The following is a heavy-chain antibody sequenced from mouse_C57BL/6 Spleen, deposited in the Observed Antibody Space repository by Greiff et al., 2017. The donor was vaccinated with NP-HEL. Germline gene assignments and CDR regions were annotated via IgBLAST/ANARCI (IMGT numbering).Heavy chain of an antibody. V-gene: IGHV5-17*01. CDR2: ISSGSSTI. D-gene: IGHD1-1*01. J-gene: IGHJ4*01. CDR1: GFTFSDYG. Sequence: EVMLVESGGGLVKPGGSLKLSCAASGFTFSDYGMHWVRQAPEKGLEWVAYISSGSSTIYYADTVKGRFTISRDNAKNTLFLQMTSLRSEDTAMYYCARPYYGSSSYAMGYWGQGTSVTVSS. CDR3: ARPYYGSSSYAMGY.